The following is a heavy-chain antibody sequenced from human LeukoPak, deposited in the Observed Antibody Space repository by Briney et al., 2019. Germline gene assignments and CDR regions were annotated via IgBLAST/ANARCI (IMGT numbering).Heavy chain of an antibody. CDR3: ARRPQLRSELDY. CDR1: GYSFTTYW. J-gene: IGHJ4*02. D-gene: IGHD1-7*01. Sequence: GESLKISCKGSGYSFTTYWISWVRQMPGKGLEGMGIIYPGDSDTRYSPSFQGQVTISADKSTNTAYLQWSSLKASDTAIYYCARRPQLRSELDYWGQGTLVTVSS. V-gene: IGHV5-51*01. CDR2: IYPGDSDT.